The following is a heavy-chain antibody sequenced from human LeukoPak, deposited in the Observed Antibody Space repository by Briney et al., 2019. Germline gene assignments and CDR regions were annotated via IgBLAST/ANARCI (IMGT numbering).Heavy chain of an antibody. D-gene: IGHD2-15*01. CDR3: ARGGKYCSGGSCYSVLDY. V-gene: IGHV3-11*04. J-gene: IGHJ4*02. CDR1: GFTFSDYY. CDR2: ISSSGSTI. Sequence: TGGSLRLSCAASGFTFSDYYMSWIRQAPGKGLEWVSYISSSGSTIYYADSVKGRFTISRDNAKNSLYLQMNSLRAEDTAVYYCARGGKYCSGGSCYSVLDYWGQGTLVTVSS.